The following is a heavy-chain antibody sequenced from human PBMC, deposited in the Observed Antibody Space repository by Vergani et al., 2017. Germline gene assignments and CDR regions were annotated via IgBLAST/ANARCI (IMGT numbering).Heavy chain of an antibody. D-gene: IGHD4-11*01. CDR2: ISASGAPT. CDR3: AKGRIDGKTTIDY. CDR1: GFIFSTYA. Sequence: EVRLVESGGGLVLPGGSLRLSCTASGFIFSTYAMSWVRQAPGKGLEWVSGISASGAPTYYADSVKGRVTISRDNSNKTLYLQMNSLRAEDTAVYYCAKGRIDGKTTIDYWGQGTLVTVSS. J-gene: IGHJ4*02. V-gene: IGHV3-23*04.